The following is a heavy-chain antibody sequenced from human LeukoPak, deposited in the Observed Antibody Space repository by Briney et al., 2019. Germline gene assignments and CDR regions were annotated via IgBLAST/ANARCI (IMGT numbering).Heavy chain of an antibody. D-gene: IGHD2-2*02. CDR1: GFIFNNYA. CDR2: ISWNSGSI. Sequence: GGSLRLSCAGSGFIFNNYAIHWVRQPPGKGLGWVSGISWNSGSIDYADSVKGRFTNSRDNAKNSLYLQMNSLRVQDTAFYYCAKDNRRHYTSGPSRDSLHWGQGALVTVSS. V-gene: IGHV3-9*01. J-gene: IGHJ4*02. CDR3: AKDNRRHYTSGPSRDSLH.